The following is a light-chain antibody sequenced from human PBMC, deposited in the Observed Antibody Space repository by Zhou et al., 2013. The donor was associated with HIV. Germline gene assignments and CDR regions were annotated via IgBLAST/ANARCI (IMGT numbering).Light chain of an antibody. Sequence: DIHMTQSPSSVSASVGDRVTLTCRASQGISSALAWYQQNPGKAPKLLLYAASRLESGVPSRFSGSGSATDYTLTISSLQPEDFATYYCQQYYSTPYSFGQGTNLEIK. J-gene: IGKJ2*03. CDR3: QQYYSTPYS. CDR2: AAS. CDR1: QGISSA. V-gene: IGKV1-NL1*01.